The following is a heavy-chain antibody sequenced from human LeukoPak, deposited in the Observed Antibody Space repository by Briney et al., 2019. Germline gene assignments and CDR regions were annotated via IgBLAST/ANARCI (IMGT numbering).Heavy chain of an antibody. CDR1: GGTFSSYA. D-gene: IGHD2-2*01. J-gene: IGHJ4*02. Sequence: ASVKVSCKASGGTFSSYAISWVRQAPGQGLEWMGGIIPIFGTANYAQKFQGRVTITADESTSTAYMELSSLRSEDTAVYYCARDGGYCSSTSCYFDYWGQGTLVTVSS. CDR2: IIPIFGTA. V-gene: IGHV1-69*13. CDR3: ARDGGYCSSTSCYFDY.